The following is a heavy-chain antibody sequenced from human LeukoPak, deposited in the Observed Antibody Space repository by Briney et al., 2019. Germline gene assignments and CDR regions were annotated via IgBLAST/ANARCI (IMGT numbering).Heavy chain of an antibody. CDR3: ARGRKTGTTSFDH. D-gene: IGHD1-14*01. CDR1: GGSFSGYY. CDR2: INHSGST. Sequence: ASETLSLTCAVYGGSFSGYYWSWIRQPPGKGLEWIGEINHSGSTNYNPSLKSRVTISVDTSKNQFSLKLSSVTAADTAVYYCARGRKTGTTSFDHWGQGTLVTVSS. V-gene: IGHV4-34*01. J-gene: IGHJ4*02.